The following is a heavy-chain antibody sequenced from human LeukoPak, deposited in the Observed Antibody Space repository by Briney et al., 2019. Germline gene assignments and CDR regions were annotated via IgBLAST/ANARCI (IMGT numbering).Heavy chain of an antibody. D-gene: IGHD5-18*01. CDR3: ARGLVDTAIDI. Sequence: ASVKVSCKASGYTFTSYYMHWVRQAPGQGLEWMGIINPSGGSTSYAQKFQGRVTMTRNTSISTAYMELSSLRSEDTAVYYCARGLVDTAIDIWGQGTMVTVSS. J-gene: IGHJ3*02. CDR1: GYTFTSYY. CDR2: INPSGGST. V-gene: IGHV1-46*01.